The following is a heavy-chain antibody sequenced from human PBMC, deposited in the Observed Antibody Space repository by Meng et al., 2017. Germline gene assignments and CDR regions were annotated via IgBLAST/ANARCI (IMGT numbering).Heavy chain of an antibody. V-gene: IGHV4-59*11. CDR2: IFYTGGT. Sequence: SETLSLTCTVSGGSISPHYWSWIRQSPERGLEWIGYIFYTGGTNYNPSLKSRVTMSVDTSKNHFSLRLSSVTAADTVLYYCARHFRSRDGYNWDSFDIWGQGTMVTVSS. D-gene: IGHD5-24*01. CDR3: ARHFRSRDGYNWDSFDI. CDR1: GGSISPHY. J-gene: IGHJ3*02.